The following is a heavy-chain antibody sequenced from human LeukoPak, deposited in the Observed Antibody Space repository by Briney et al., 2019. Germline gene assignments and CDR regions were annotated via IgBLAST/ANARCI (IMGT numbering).Heavy chain of an antibody. J-gene: IGHJ4*02. CDR2: ISYDDGTNK. CDR3: ARLNLGYGYFLEATKHDY. Sequence: GGSLRLSCAASGFTFSTYPMHWVRQAPGKGLEWVAVISYDDGTNKYYADSVKGRFTISRDNTKNTLYLQMNSLRAEDTAVYYCARLNLGYGYFLEATKHDYWGQGTLVTVSS. CDR1: GFTFSTYP. D-gene: IGHD5-18*01. V-gene: IGHV3-30-3*01.